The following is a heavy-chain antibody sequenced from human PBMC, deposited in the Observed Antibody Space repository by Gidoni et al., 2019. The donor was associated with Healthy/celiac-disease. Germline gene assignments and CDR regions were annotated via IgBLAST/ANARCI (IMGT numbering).Heavy chain of an antibody. V-gene: IGHV4-34*01. J-gene: IGHJ6*03. CDR3: ARGSGVNQTPFYYYYYYMDV. CDR2: INHSGST. CDR1: GGSFSGYY. Sequence: QVQLQQWGAGLLKPSETLSLTCAVYGGSFSGYYWSWIRQPPGKGLEWIGEINHSGSTNYNPSLKSRVTISVDTSKNQFSLKLSSVTAADTAVYYCARGSGVNQTPFYYYYYYMDVWGKGTTVTVSS. D-gene: IGHD3-10*01.